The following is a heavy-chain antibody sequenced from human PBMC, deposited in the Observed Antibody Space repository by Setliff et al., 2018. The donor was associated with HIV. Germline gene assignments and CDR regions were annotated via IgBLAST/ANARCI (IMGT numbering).Heavy chain of an antibody. CDR2: IRSKAYGGTT. J-gene: IGHJ6*02. V-gene: IGHV3-49*04. Sequence: PGGSLRLSCTASGFTFGDYAMSWVRQAPGKGLEWVGFIRSKAYGGTTEYAASVKGRFAISRDDSKSIAYLQMNSLKTEDTGVYYCTSQGGYSGSYFEYYYYYHGMDVWGQGTTVTVSS. CDR1: GFTFGDYA. CDR3: TSQGGYSGSYFEYYYYYHGMDV. D-gene: IGHD1-26*01.